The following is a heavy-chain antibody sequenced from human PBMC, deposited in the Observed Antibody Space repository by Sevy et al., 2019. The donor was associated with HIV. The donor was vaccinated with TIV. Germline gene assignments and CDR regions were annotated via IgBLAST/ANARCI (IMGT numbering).Heavy chain of an antibody. CDR3: ARVPGHS. V-gene: IGHV3-53*01. Sequence: GGSLRLSCAASGFTVSDNYMSWVRQAPGRGLEWVSFIYSGGSTYYADSVKGRFTISRDKSKNTLFLQMNTLRVEDTAMYYCARVPGHSWGQGTLVTVSS. J-gene: IGHJ4*02. CDR2: IYSGGST. CDR1: GFTVSDNY.